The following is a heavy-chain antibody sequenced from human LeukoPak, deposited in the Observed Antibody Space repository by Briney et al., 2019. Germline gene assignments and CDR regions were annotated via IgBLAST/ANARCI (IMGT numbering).Heavy chain of an antibody. V-gene: IGHV1-69*13. J-gene: IGHJ4*02. D-gene: IGHD3-3*01. Sequence: GASVKVSCKASGGTFSSYAISWVRQAPGQGLEWMGGIIPIFGTANYAQKFQGRATITADESTSTAYMELSSLRSEDTAVYYCARDAQGPYYDFWSGVFDYWGQGTLVTVSS. CDR3: ARDAQGPYYDFWSGVFDY. CDR2: IIPIFGTA. CDR1: GGTFSSYA.